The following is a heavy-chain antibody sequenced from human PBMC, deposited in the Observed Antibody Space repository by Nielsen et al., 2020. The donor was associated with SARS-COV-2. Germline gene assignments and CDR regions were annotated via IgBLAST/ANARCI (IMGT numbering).Heavy chain of an antibody. V-gene: IGHV3-11*04. CDR3: ARTGEYSSSSDY. CDR1: EFIFSDYY. Sequence: GGSLRLSCAASEFIFSDYYMGWVRQAPGKGLEWVAYISGSGSTIYYAASVRGRFTISRDNAKNSLFLQMNSLRAEDTAVYYCARTGEYSSSSDYWGQGTLVTVSS. J-gene: IGHJ4*02. D-gene: IGHD6-6*01. CDR2: ISGSGSTI.